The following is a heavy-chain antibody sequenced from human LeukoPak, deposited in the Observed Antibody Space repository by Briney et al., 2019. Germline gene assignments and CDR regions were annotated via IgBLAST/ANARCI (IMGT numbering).Heavy chain of an antibody. CDR3: ARQRGYYDSSGYYPDY. D-gene: IGHD3-22*01. CDR1: GGSISSSSYY. V-gene: IGHV4-39*01. J-gene: IGHJ4*02. CDR2: NYYSGST. Sequence: PSETLSLTCTVSGGSISSSSYYWGWIRQPPGKGLEWIGSNYYSGSTYYNPSLKSRVTISADTSKNQFSLKLSSVTAADTAVYYCARQRGYYDSSGYYPDYWGQGTLVTVSS.